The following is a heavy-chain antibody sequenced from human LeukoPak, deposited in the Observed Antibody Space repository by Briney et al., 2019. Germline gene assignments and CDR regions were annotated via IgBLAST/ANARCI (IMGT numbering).Heavy chain of an antibody. V-gene: IGHV3-23*01. Sequence: GALRLSCAASGFTFSSYAMSWVRQAPGKGLEWVSLIIDDGHTTSYADSVKGRFTISRDNSKNTLYLQLNSLRAEDTAVYYCARPLDYGAYYYYMDVWGKGTTVTVSS. CDR1: GFTFSSYA. CDR2: IIDDGHTT. J-gene: IGHJ6*03. D-gene: IGHD4-17*01. CDR3: ARPLDYGAYYYYMDV.